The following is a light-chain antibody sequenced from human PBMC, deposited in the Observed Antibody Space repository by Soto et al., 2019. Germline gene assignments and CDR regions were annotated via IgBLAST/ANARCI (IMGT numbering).Light chain of an antibody. J-gene: IGLJ1*01. CDR3: SSDTSSTAYV. CDR2: EVS. V-gene: IGLV2-14*01. Sequence: QSVLTQPASVSGSPGQSITISCTGTSSDVGGYNYVSWYQLHPGKAPKLMVYEVSNRPSGVSNRFSGSKSGNTASLTISGLQAEDEADYYCSSDTSSTAYVFGTGTKV. CDR1: SSDVGGYNY.